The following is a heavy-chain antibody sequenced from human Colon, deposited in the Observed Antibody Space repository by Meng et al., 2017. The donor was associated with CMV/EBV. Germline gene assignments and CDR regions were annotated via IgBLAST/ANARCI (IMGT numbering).Heavy chain of an antibody. CDR1: GGSISSGGYY. J-gene: IGHJ4*02. Sequence: SETLSLTCSVSGGSISSGGYYWSWIRQPPGKGLEWIGFIYYSGRTIYNPPLKSRVTMSVDTSENQFSLKLTSVTAADAAVYFCAKVGLGASTEIYYFDYWGQGALVTVSS. CDR3: AKVGLGASTEIYYFDY. V-gene: IGHV4-61*08. D-gene: IGHD1-26*01. CDR2: IYYSGRT.